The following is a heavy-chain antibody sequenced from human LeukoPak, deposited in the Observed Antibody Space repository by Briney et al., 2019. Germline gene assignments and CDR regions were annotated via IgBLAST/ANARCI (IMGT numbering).Heavy chain of an antibody. V-gene: IGHV4-4*07. CDR3: ARDRGPYYYGSGSYYYAD. CDR1: GVSISSYY. CDR2: IYTSGST. D-gene: IGHD3-10*01. J-gene: IGHJ4*02. Sequence: SETLSLTCTVSGVSISSYYWSWIRQPAGKGLEWIGRIYTSGSTNYNPSLKSRVTMSVDTSKNQFSLKLSSVTAADTAVYYCARDRGPYYYGSGSYYYADWGQGTLVTVSS.